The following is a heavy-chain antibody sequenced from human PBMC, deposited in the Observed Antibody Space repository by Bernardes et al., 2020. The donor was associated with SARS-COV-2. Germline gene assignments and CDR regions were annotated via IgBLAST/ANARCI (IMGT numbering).Heavy chain of an antibody. J-gene: IGHJ4*02. D-gene: IGHD3-3*01. CDR3: AKREYYDFWSGPIDY. V-gene: IGHV3-23*01. CDR2: ISGSGGST. Sequence: WGSLRLSCAASGFTFSSYAMNWVRQAPGKGLEWVAAISGSGGSTYYADTVKGRFTISRDNSKNTLYLQMNSQRAEDTAVYYCAKREYYDFWSGPIDYWGLGVLIAVSS. CDR1: GFTFSSYA.